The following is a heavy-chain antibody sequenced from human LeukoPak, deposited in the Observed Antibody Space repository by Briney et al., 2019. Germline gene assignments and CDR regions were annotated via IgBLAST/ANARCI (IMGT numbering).Heavy chain of an antibody. CDR2: ISSSSSYI. D-gene: IGHD6-19*01. CDR3: ARDLTVAGTVNWFDP. J-gene: IGHJ5*02. Sequence: GGSLRLSCAASGFTFSSYSMNWFRQAPGKGLEWVSSISSSSSYIYYADSVKGRFTISRDNAKNSLYLQMNSLRAEDTAVYYCARDLTVAGTVNWFDPWGQGTLVTVSS. V-gene: IGHV3-21*01. CDR1: GFTFSSYS.